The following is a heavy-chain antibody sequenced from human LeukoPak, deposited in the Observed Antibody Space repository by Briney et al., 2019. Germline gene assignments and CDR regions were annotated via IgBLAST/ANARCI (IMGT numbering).Heavy chain of an antibody. D-gene: IGHD3-16*01. CDR2: INPNSGGT. V-gene: IGHV1-2*04. CDR3: ARGVGGFSPYYGMDV. J-gene: IGHJ6*02. CDR1: GYTFTGYY. Sequence: ASVKVSYKASGYTFTGYYMHWVRQAPGQGLEWMGWINPNSGGTNYAQKFQGWVTMTRDTSITTAYMELSRLRSDDTAVYHCARGVGGFSPYYGMDVWGQGTTVTVSS.